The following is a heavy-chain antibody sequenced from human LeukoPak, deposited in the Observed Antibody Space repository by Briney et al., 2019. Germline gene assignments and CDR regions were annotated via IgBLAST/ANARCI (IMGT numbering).Heavy chain of an antibody. V-gene: IGHV1-24*01. CDR2: FDPEDGET. CDR1: GYTRSELS. J-gene: IGHJ6*03. D-gene: IGHD3-22*01. CDR3: ATANYDSSGYSHYYYYMDV. Sequence: GSSVKVSCKVSGYTRSELSMHCVRRAAGKGLEGRGGFDPEDGETIYAQKFQGRVTMTEDTSTDTACMELSSLRSEDTAVYYCATANYDSSGYSHYYYYMDVWGKGTTVTVSS.